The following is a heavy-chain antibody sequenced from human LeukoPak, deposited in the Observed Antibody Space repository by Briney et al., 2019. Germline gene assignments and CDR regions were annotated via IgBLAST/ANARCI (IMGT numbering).Heavy chain of an antibody. J-gene: IGHJ6*03. Sequence: PGGSLRLSCAASGFTFSSYGMSWVRQAPGKGLEWISSITTSSSYTFYADSVKGRFTISRDNARNPLYLQMNSLTAEDTAVYYCARDPYSGAYGDTYYYFMDVWGKGTTVTISS. CDR1: GFTFSSYG. CDR3: ARDPYSGAYGDTYYYFMDV. D-gene: IGHD1-26*01. CDR2: ITTSSSYT. V-gene: IGHV3-21*01.